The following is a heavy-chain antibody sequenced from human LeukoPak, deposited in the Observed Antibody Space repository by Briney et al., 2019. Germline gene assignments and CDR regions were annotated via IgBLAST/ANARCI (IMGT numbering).Heavy chain of an antibody. CDR1: GFTFSSYG. D-gene: IGHD3-10*01. CDR3: AKDRRYYGSGSYMDY. V-gene: IGHV3-30*18. CDR2: ISYDGSNK. J-gene: IGHJ4*02. Sequence: GGSLRLSCAASGFTFSSYGMHWVRQAPGKGLEWVAVISYDGSNKYYADSVKGRFTISRDNSKNTLYLQMNSLRAEDTAVYYCAKDRRYYGSGSYMDYWGQGTPVTVSS.